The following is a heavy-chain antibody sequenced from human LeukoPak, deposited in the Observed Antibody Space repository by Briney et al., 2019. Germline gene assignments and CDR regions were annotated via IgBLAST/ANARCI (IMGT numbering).Heavy chain of an antibody. D-gene: IGHD1-26*01. CDR2: IYNSGST. CDR1: GGSISSYY. CDR3: ARDSGGPHSGFEI. V-gene: IGHV4-59*01. J-gene: IGHJ3*02. Sequence: SQTLSLTCTVSGGSISSYYWSWIRQPPGKGLEWIGYIYNSGSTNYNPSLKSRVTISVDTSKNQYSLKMSSVTAADTAVYYCARDSGGPHSGFEIWGQGTMVTASS.